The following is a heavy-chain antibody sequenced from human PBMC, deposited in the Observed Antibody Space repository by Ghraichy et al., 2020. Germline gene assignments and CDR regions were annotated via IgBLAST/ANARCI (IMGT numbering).Heavy chain of an antibody. CDR1: GFTYSSYA. J-gene: IGHJ6*02. V-gene: IGHV3-23*01. Sequence: GALNISCAASGFTYSSYAVSWVRQAPGKGLEWVSVVGGNGVTTYYADSLRGRFSTSRDNSKNTLYLQMNSLRAEDTAVYYCAKGIATRPHYYYAMDVWGQGTTVTVSS. CDR2: VGGNGVTT. CDR3: AKGIATRPHYYYAMDV. D-gene: IGHD6-6*01.